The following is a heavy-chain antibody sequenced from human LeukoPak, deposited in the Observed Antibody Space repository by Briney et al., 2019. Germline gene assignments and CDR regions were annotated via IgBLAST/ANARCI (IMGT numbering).Heavy chain of an antibody. Sequence: SETLSLTCTVSGGSISSSSYHWGWIRQPPGKGLEWIANIYYSGSTYYNPSLKSRVTISVDTSKNQFSLKLSSVTAADTAVYYCARGAGWLIDYWGQGILVTVSS. CDR2: IYYSGST. V-gene: IGHV4-39*01. CDR3: ARGAGWLIDY. D-gene: IGHD3-16*01. J-gene: IGHJ4*02. CDR1: GGSISSSSYH.